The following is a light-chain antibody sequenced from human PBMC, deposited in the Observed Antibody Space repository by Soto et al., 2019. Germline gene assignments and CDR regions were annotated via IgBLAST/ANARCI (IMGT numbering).Light chain of an antibody. Sequence: QSALTQPPSVSGSPGQSVAISCSGTSSDVGTYNRVSWYQQPPGTAPKLMIYDVINRPSGVPDRFSGSKSGNTASLTISGLQAEDEADYYCSSFTSSSTYVFGPGTKLTVL. CDR2: DVI. J-gene: IGLJ1*01. CDR1: SSDVGTYNR. CDR3: SSFTSSSTYV. V-gene: IGLV2-18*02.